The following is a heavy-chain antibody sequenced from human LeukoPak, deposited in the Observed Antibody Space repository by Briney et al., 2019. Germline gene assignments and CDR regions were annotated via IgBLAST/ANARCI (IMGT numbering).Heavy chain of an antibody. Sequence: GGSLRLSCAASGFTFSSYAMSWVRQAPGNGLEWVSAISGSGGSTYYADSVKGRFTISRDNSKNTLYLQMNSLRAEDTAVYYCAKAKWQEGRFYFDYWGQGTLVTVSS. V-gene: IGHV3-23*01. J-gene: IGHJ4*02. CDR2: ISGSGGST. CDR3: AKAKWQEGRFYFDY. D-gene: IGHD3-10*01. CDR1: GFTFSSYA.